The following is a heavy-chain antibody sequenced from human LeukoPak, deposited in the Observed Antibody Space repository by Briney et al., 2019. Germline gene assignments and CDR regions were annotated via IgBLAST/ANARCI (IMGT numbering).Heavy chain of an antibody. J-gene: IGHJ3*02. V-gene: IGHV3-23*03. CDR1: GFTFSSYA. Sequence: GGSLRLSCAASGFTFSSYAMSWVRQAPGKGLEWVSVIYPGGSALYADSVQGRFTISRDISQNIVYLQINNLRAEDTAVYYCARDRRSGLGHAFDIWGQGTMVTVSS. CDR2: IYPGGSA. CDR3: ARDRRSGLGHAFDI. D-gene: IGHD3-3*01.